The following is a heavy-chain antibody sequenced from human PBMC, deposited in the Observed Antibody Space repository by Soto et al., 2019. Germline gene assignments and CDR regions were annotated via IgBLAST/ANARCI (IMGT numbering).Heavy chain of an antibody. D-gene: IGHD2-15*01. J-gene: IGHJ4*02. V-gene: IGHV1-69*06. CDR3: ARRDSGGFYRFFDS. CDR2: TGSGTGPG. Sequence: QVQLVQSGTEVKKPGSSVKVSCKASGGSLSTNPISWVRQAPGQGLEWMGGTGSGTGPGNHAQKFQGRLTVTADKSTNTVDMELTNLSSEDTAVYYCARRDSGGFYRFFDSWGQGTRITVSS. CDR1: GGSLSTNP.